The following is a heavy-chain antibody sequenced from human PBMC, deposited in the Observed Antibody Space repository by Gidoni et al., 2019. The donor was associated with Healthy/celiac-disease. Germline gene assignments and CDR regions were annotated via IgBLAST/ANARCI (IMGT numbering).Heavy chain of an antibody. CDR1: GFTFSSYA. D-gene: IGHD6-19*01. V-gene: IGHV3-23*04. CDR2: SSGSGGST. Sequence: EVQLVESGGGLVQPGGSLRLACAASGFTFSSYAMSWVRKAPGKGLEWVSASSGSGGSTYYADSVKGRFTISRDNSKNTLYLQMNSLRAEDTAVYYCAKALRGWWNWFDPWGQGTLVTVSS. J-gene: IGHJ5*02. CDR3: AKALRGWWNWFDP.